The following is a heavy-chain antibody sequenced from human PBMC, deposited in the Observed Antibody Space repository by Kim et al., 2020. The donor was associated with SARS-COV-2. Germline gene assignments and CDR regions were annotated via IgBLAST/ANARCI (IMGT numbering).Heavy chain of an antibody. CDR2: IYYSGST. CDR1: GGSISSGGYY. Sequence: SETLYLTCTVSGGSISSGGYYWSWIRQHPGKGLEWIGYIYYSGSTYYNPSLKSRVTISVDTSKNQFSLKLSSVTAADTAVYYCARVTMVRSNWFDPWGQGTLVTVSS. J-gene: IGHJ5*02. V-gene: IGHV4-31*03. CDR3: ARVTMVRSNWFDP. D-gene: IGHD3-10*01.